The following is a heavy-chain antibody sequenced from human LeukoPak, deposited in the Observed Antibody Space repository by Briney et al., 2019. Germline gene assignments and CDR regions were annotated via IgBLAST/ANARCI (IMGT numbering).Heavy chain of an antibody. V-gene: IGHV4-61*02. J-gene: IGHJ4*02. Sequence: SQTLSLTCTVSGGSISSGSYYWSWIRQPAGKGLEWIGRIYTSGSTNYNPSLKSRVTKSVDTSKNQFSLKLSSVTAADTAVYYCARAEISIAAAGDYWGQGTLVTVSS. CDR3: ARAEISIAAAGDY. CDR1: GGSISSGSYY. CDR2: IYTSGST. D-gene: IGHD6-13*01.